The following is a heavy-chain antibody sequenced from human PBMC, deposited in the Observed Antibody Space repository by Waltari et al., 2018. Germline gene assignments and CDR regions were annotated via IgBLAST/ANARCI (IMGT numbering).Heavy chain of an antibody. V-gene: IGHV1-46*01. D-gene: IGHD1-26*01. J-gene: IGHJ4*02. CDR1: GYPFTSYS. Sequence: QLLLVQPGAEVKKPGASVQLSCKASGYPFTSYSIYWVRQASGRGLEWTGVIHTTGANTTYAEKFQGRRTLTRDKSSSTVYMDLSSLRSEDTAVYYCARERSDYSGGYFKLLRGGDYWGQGNLVTVSS. CDR2: IHTTGANT. CDR3: ARERSDYSGGYFKLLRGGDY.